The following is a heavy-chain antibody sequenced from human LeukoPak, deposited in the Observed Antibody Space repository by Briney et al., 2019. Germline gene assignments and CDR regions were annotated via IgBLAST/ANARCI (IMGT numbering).Heavy chain of an antibody. CDR1: GDSISIGYY. Sequence: SETLSLTCSVSGDSISIGYYWGWIRQPPGKGLEWIGSIYHSGSTYYNPSLKSRVTISVDTSKNQFSLKLTSVTAADTAVYYCARDHSGAYCGDDCYSGVVDYWGQGTLVTVSS. CDR2: IYHSGST. J-gene: IGHJ4*02. D-gene: IGHD2-21*02. V-gene: IGHV4-38-2*02. CDR3: ARDHSGAYCGDDCYSGVVDY.